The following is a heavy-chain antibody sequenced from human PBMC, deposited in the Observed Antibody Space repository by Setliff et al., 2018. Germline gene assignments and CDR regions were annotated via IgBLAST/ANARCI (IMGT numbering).Heavy chain of an antibody. V-gene: IGHV5-51*01. Sequence: PGESLKISCKGSGYRFTTYWIAWVRQKPGKGLEWMGTVYPGDSDTQYSPSFQGQVTFSSDKSINTAYLHLSSLKASDTAMYYCAREHVSGHSEYWGQGTLVTVSS. D-gene: IGHD1-26*01. CDR1: GYRFTTYW. CDR3: AREHVSGHSEY. CDR2: VYPGDSDT. J-gene: IGHJ4*02.